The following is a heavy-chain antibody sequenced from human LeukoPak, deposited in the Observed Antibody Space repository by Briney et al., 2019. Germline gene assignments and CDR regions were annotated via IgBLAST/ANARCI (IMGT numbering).Heavy chain of an antibody. CDR2: INPSGGST. CDR1: GYTFTSYY. J-gene: IGHJ4*02. Sequence: GASVKVSCKASGYTFTSYYMHWVRQAPGQGLEWMGVINPSGGSTSYAQKFQGRVTMTRGTSTSTVYMELSSLRSEDTAVYYCARAHYYDSSGTPLGYWGQGTLVTVSS. CDR3: ARAHYYDSSGTPLGY. D-gene: IGHD3-22*01. V-gene: IGHV1-46*01.